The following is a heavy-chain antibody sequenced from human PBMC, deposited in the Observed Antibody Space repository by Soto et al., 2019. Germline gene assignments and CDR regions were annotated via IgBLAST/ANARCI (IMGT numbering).Heavy chain of an antibody. Sequence: QVQLVQSGAEVKKPGASVKVSCKASGYTFTSYDINWVRQATGQGLEWMGWMNPNSGNTGYAQKFQGRVTMTRNTSISTAYMELSSLRSEDTAVYYCARGDYDILTGYYYYYYMDAWGKGTTVTVSS. D-gene: IGHD3-9*01. CDR2: MNPNSGNT. J-gene: IGHJ6*03. CDR1: GYTFTSYD. CDR3: ARGDYDILTGYYYYYYMDA. V-gene: IGHV1-8*01.